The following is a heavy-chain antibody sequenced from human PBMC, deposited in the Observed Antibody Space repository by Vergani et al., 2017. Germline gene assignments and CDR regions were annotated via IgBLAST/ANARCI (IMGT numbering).Heavy chain of an antibody. CDR3: TKGSRGYTGYFFDY. CDR2: VSGSSATP. Sequence: EVQLLESGGGLVQPGGSLRLSCEASGFSFPGYAMSWVRQAPGKGLEWVSSVSGSSATPYYAGSVKGRFIISRDNSKNKLHLQMNSLRADDTAVYYCTKGSRGYTGYFFDYWGQGTLATVSS. V-gene: IGHV3-23*01. D-gene: IGHD5-12*01. J-gene: IGHJ4*02. CDR1: GFSFPGYA.